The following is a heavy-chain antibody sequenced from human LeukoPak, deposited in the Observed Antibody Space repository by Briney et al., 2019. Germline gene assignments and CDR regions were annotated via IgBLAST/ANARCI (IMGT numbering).Heavy chain of an antibody. J-gene: IGHJ4*02. D-gene: IGHD3-22*01. CDR2: ITGSGDST. V-gene: IGHV3-23*01. Sequence: PGGSLRLSCAASGFVFTNYAIHWVRQAPGKGLEWVSGITGSGDSTSYAYSVKGRFTISRDNSKNTLYLQMNSLRAEDTAVYYCVRDDDRPDNGLDYWGQGTLVTVSS. CDR1: GFVFTNYA. CDR3: VRDDDRPDNGLDY.